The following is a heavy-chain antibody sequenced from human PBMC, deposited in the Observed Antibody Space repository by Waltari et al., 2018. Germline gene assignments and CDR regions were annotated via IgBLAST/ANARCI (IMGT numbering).Heavy chain of an antibody. J-gene: IGHJ4*02. Sequence: QVQLQESGQGLVKPSGTLSLTCAVSGYSISGNSWWSWVRQSPEKGLEWIGQVYHSGKTHYNPSLQSRVTISVDKPKNQFSLNLNSVTAADTAVYYCAGDRAIGLFFDYWGRGTLVTVSS. CDR1: GYSISGNSW. D-gene: IGHD2-2*01. CDR3: AGDRAIGLFFDY. V-gene: IGHV4-4*02. CDR2: VYHSGKT.